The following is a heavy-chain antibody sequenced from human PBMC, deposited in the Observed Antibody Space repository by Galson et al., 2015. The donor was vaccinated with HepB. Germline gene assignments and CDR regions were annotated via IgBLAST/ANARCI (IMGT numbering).Heavy chain of an antibody. V-gene: IGHV3-30*04. J-gene: IGHJ6*02. Sequence: LRLSCAASGFTFSSYAMHWVRQAPGKGLEWVAVISYDGSNKYYADSVKGRFTISRDNSKNTLYLQMNSLRAEDTAVYYCARDGIAVAGTGHYYGMDVWGQGTTVTVSS. CDR3: ARDGIAVAGTGHYYGMDV. CDR1: GFTFSSYA. D-gene: IGHD6-19*01. CDR2: ISYDGSNK.